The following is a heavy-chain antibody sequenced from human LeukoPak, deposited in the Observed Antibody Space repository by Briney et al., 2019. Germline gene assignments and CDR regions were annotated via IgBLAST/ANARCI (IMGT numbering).Heavy chain of an antibody. CDR2: IWYDGSNK. J-gene: IGHJ3*02. CDR1: GFTFSSYG. CDR3: AKLIGSYYYDDDAFDI. D-gene: IGHD3-22*01. Sequence: GGSLRLSCAASGFTFSSYGMHWVRQAPGKGLEWVAVIWYDGSNKYYADSVKGRFTISRDNSKNTLYLQMNSLRAEDTAVYYCAKLIGSYYYDDDAFDIWGQGTMVTVSS. V-gene: IGHV3-30*02.